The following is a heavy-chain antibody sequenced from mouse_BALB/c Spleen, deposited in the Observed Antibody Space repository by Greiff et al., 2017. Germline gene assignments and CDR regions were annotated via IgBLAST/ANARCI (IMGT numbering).Heavy chain of an antibody. CDR2: INPSTGYT. D-gene: IGHD2-3*01. Sequence: VKLMESGAELAKPGASVKMSCKASGYTFTSYWMHWVKQRPGQGLEWIGYINPSTGYTEYNQKFKDKATLTADKSSSTAYMQLSSLTSEDSAVYYCARKSFYDGFFDYWGQGTTLTVSA. V-gene: IGHV1-7*01. CDR3: ARKSFYDGFFDY. CDR1: GYTFTSYW. J-gene: IGHJ2*01.